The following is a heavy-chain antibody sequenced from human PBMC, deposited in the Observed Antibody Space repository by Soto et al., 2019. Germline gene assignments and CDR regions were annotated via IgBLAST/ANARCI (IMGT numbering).Heavy chain of an antibody. D-gene: IGHD3-22*01. Sequence: QVQLVQSGAEVKKPGASVKVSCKASGYTFTTYGMSWVRQAPGQGLDWMGWISTYNGNTKYAERLQGRVTMTTDTTTSTAYMELRRLRSDDTAVYYCARGPTDYYDNSGNYFLDYWVQGTLVTVSS. CDR2: ISTYNGNT. CDR1: GYTFTTYG. CDR3: ARGPTDYYDNSGNYFLDY. V-gene: IGHV1-18*01. J-gene: IGHJ4*02.